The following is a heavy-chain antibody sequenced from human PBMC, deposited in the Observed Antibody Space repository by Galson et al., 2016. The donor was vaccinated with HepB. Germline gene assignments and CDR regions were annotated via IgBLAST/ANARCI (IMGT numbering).Heavy chain of an antibody. CDR2: INPNTGGT. V-gene: IGHV1-2*04. D-gene: IGHD2/OR15-2a*01. CDR1: GDSVSGFY. J-gene: IGHJ6*02. Sequence: SVKVSCKASGDSVSGFYMHWVRQAPGQGLEWMGWINPNTGGTISAQKFHGWVTMTWDTSIHTAYMELSRLRSHDTAMYYCARSGVYGDAMDVWGQGTTVTVSS. CDR3: ARSGVYGDAMDV.